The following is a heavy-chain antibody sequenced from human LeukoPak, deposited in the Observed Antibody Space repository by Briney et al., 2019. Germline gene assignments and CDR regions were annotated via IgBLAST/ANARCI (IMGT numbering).Heavy chain of an antibody. Sequence: PGGSLRLSCSASGFTFSTYAMHWVRQAPGKGLEYVSSITSNGISTYYADSVKGRFTISRDNSKNTLYLQMSSLRAEDTAVYYRVKGRTGDYEDNWFDPWGQGTLVTVSS. CDR2: ITSNGIST. J-gene: IGHJ5*02. V-gene: IGHV3-64D*06. CDR1: GFTFSTYA. D-gene: IGHD4-17*01. CDR3: VKGRTGDYEDNWFDP.